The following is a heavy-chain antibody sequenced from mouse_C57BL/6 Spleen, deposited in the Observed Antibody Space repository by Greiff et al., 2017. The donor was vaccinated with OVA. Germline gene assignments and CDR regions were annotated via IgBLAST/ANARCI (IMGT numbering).Heavy chain of an antibody. D-gene: IGHD2-5*01. J-gene: IGHJ4*01. CDR3: AYYSNYVGYYAMDY. V-gene: IGHV1-42*01. Sequence: VQLQQSGPELVKPGASVKISCKASGYSFTGYYMNWVKQSPEKSLEWIGEINPSTGGTTYNQKFKAKATLTVDKSYSTAYMQLKSLTSEDSAVYYCAYYSNYVGYYAMDYWGQGTSVTVSS. CDR1: GYSFTGYY. CDR2: INPSTGGT.